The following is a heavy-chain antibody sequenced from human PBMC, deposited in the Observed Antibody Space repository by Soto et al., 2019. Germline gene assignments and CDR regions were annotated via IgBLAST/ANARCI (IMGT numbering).Heavy chain of an antibody. J-gene: IGHJ4*02. CDR3: AKEGSPKVSRWDDY. CDR2: ISHEGGTQ. CDR1: GFTFSDYG. V-gene: IGHV3-30*18. Sequence: QVQLAESGGCVVQPGGSLRLSCAASGFTFSDYGIDWIRQAPGKGLEWVAVISHEGGTQYYADSVRGRFTVSRDNSKNILYLQMDSLRPEDTAVYFCAKEGSPKVSRWDDYWGQGTLVTVSS. D-gene: IGHD1-26*01.